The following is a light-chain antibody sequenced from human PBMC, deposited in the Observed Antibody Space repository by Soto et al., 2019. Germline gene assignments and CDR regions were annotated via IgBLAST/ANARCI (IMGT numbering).Light chain of an antibody. CDR2: DND. CDR3: GTWDSSLNAYI. Sequence: QSVLTQPPSVSAAPGQKVTISCSESSSKIGNNYISWYQQLPGTAPKLLIYDNDKRPSGIPDRFSGSESGTSATLGITGFQTGDEADYFCGTWDSSLNAYIFGTGTKVTVL. J-gene: IGLJ1*01. V-gene: IGLV1-51*01. CDR1: SSKIGNNY.